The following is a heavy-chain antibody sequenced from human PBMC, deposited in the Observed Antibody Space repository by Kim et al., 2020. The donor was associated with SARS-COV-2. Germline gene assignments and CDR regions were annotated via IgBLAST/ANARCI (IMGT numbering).Heavy chain of an antibody. V-gene: IGHV4-34*01. J-gene: IGHJ5*02. CDR1: GGSFSGYY. CDR2: INHSGST. CDR3: ARGLSGDGYTRGNWFDP. Sequence: SETLSLTCAVYGGSFSGYYWSWIRQPPGKGLEWIGEINHSGSTNYNPSLKSRVTISVDTSKNQFSLKLSSVTAADTAVYYCARGLSGDGYTRGNWFDPWGQGTLVTVSS. D-gene: IGHD5-12*01.